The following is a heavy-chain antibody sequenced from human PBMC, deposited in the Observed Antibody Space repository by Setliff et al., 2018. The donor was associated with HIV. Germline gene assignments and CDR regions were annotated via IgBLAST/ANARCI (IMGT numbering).Heavy chain of an antibody. CDR3: ARGATDRYCSNGVCLNLDC. D-gene: IGHD2-8*01. CDR1: GFTFTSYA. Sequence: GGSLRLSCAASGFTFTSYAMHWVRQAPGKGLEWVAVIWFDGSNKYYADSVKDRFTISRDNAKNTLYLQMNSLRAEDTAVYYCARGATDRYCSNGVCLNLDCWGQGALVTVSS. V-gene: IGHV3-33*01. J-gene: IGHJ4*02. CDR2: IWFDGSNK.